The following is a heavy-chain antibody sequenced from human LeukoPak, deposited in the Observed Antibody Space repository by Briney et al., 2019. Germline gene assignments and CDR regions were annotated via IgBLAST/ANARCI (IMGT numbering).Heavy chain of an antibody. Sequence: GGSLRLSCAASGFTFSSYSMNWVRQAPGKGLEWVSSISSSSSYIYYADSVKGRFTISRDNAKNTLYLQLDSLRAEDTAVYYCARGLAVAGSSWFDPWGQGTLVSVSS. D-gene: IGHD6-19*01. CDR2: ISSSSSYI. V-gene: IGHV3-21*01. CDR1: GFTFSSYS. CDR3: ARGLAVAGSSWFDP. J-gene: IGHJ5*02.